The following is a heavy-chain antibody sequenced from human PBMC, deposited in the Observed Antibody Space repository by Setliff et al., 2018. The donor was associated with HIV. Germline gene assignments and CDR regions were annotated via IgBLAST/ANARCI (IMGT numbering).Heavy chain of an antibody. CDR3: ARTQYTTTWPGNY. CDR2: ISLYNEYK. Sequence: ASVKVSCKASGFIFNNFGVTWVRHAPGQGLEWGAWISLYNEYKYYAPHFLGRGTMSTDTSASTVDLELRGQRDDDTAIYYCARTQYTTTWPGNYWGQRSLVTVSS. CDR1: GFIFNNFG. V-gene: IGHV1-18*04. D-gene: IGHD2-2*02. J-gene: IGHJ4*02.